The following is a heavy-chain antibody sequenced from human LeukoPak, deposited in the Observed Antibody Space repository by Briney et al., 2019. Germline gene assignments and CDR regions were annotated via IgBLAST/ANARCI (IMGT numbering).Heavy chain of an antibody. V-gene: IGHV3-23*01. CDR2: ISGSGGNT. J-gene: IGHJ6*04. Sequence: GGSLRLSCAASGFTFSSYAMNWVRQVPGKGLEWVSSISGSGGNTYYADSVKSRFTISRDNSKNTLYLQMNSLRADDTAVYYCAELGITMIGGVWGKGTTVTISS. CDR1: GFTFSSYA. CDR3: AELGITMIGGV. D-gene: IGHD3-10*02.